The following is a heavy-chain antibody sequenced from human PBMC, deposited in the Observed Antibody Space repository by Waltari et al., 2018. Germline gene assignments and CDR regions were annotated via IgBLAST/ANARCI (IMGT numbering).Heavy chain of an antibody. CDR2: ISSDGNTT. J-gene: IGHJ4*02. D-gene: IGHD5-18*01. Sequence: EVQLVESGGGLVQPGGSLRLSCDASGFPFSSYWRHWLRQTPGKGLVWVSRISSDGNTTTDADSVKGRFTISRDNAKNTLYLQMNSLRAEDTALYYCARVEYTYGPYCFDSWGQGTPVTVSS. V-gene: IGHV3-74*01. CDR1: GFPFSSYW. CDR3: ARVEYTYGPYCFDS.